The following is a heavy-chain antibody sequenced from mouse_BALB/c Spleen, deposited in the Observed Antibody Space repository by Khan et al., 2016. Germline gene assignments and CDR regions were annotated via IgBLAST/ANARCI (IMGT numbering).Heavy chain of an antibody. CDR1: GYAFSGYW. V-gene: IGHV1-80*01. J-gene: IGHJ3*01. CDR2: NYPGDGDT. Sequence: QVQLQQSGAELVRPGSSVKISCKASGYAFSGYWMNWVKQRPGQGLEWIGQNYPGDGDTNYNGKFKGKATLTADKSSSTAYMQLSSLTSEDSAVYFCARGTPFASWGQGTLVTVSA. CDR3: ARGTPFAS. D-gene: IGHD2-14*01.